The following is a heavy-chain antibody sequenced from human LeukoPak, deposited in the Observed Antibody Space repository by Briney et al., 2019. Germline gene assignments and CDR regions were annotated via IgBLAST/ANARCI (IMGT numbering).Heavy chain of an antibody. CDR3: ARDGGGPDAYDI. V-gene: IGHV3-48*01. J-gene: IGHJ3*02. CDR2: ISEGSLSK. Sequence: WVRQAPGKGLEXXAHISEGSLSKHYADSVRGRFTVSRDNGKNSLYLQMNSLRAEDTGVYYCARDGGGPDAYDIWGQGTMVTVSS.